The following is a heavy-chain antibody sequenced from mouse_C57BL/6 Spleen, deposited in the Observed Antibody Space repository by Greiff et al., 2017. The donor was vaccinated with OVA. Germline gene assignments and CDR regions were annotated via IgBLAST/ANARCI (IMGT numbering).Heavy chain of an antibody. Sequence: QVQLQQPGAELVKPGASVKMSCKASGYTFTSYWITWVKQRPGQGLEWIGDIYPGSGSTNYNEKFKSKATLTVDTSSSTAYMQLSSLTSEDSAVYYCARPPVVATDWYFDVWGTGTTVTVSA. CDR3: ARPPVVATDWYFDV. J-gene: IGHJ1*03. CDR1: GYTFTSYW. D-gene: IGHD1-1*01. CDR2: IYPGSGST. V-gene: IGHV1-55*01.